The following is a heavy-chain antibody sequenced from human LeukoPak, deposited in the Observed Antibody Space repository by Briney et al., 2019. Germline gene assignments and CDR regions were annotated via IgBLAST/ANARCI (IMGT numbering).Heavy chain of an antibody. Sequence: GESLKISCKGSGYTFTNYWIGWVRQMPGKGLEWMGGIDPSDSDANYSPSFQGHVTFSVDKSITTAFLQRSSLKASDTAMYYCARGQGYCSGGSCFLYYFDYWGQGTLVTVSS. CDR3: ARGQGYCSGGSCFLYYFDY. D-gene: IGHD2-15*01. CDR1: GYTFTNYW. CDR2: IDPSDSDA. V-gene: IGHV5-10-1*01. J-gene: IGHJ4*02.